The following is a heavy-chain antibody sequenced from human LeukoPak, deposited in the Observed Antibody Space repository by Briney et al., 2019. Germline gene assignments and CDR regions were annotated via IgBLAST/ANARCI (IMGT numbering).Heavy chain of an antibody. Sequence: GSLRVSCAASGFTFSSYSMNWVRQAPGKGLEWVSSINTRSYIYYADSVNGRFTISRDDAKNSLYLQMNSLTAEDTAVYYCAREGGYCYGGSCRWFDSWGQGTLVTVSS. D-gene: IGHD2-15*01. CDR1: GFTFSSYS. V-gene: IGHV3-21*01. CDR2: INTRSYI. CDR3: AREGGYCYGGSCRWFDS. J-gene: IGHJ5*01.